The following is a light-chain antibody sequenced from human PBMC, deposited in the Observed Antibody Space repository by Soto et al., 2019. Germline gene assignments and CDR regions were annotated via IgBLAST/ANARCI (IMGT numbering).Light chain of an antibody. CDR3: QKYYNTPPYT. V-gene: IGKV4-1*01. CDR1: QSVLYSSNNKNY. J-gene: IGKJ2*01. CDR2: WAS. Sequence: DIVMTQSPDSLAVSLGERATINCKSSQSVLYSSNNKNYLAWYQQKPGQPPKLLIYWASTRESGAPDRFSGSGSGTDFTLTISSLQAEDVAVYYCQKYYNTPPYTFGQGTKVDIK.